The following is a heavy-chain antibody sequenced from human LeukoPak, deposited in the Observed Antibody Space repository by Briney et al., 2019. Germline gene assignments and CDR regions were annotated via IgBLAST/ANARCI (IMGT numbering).Heavy chain of an antibody. D-gene: IGHD6-6*01. J-gene: IGHJ4*02. CDR2: ISYDGSHK. CDR3: ARDWFALGSFYFDY. Sequence: GGSLRLSCAASGFTFSTYAMNWVRQAPGKGLEWVAVISYDGSHKYYADSVKGRFTISRDNSKNTVSLQMNSLRVEDTAVYFCARDWFALGSFYFDYWGQGTLVTVSS. V-gene: IGHV3-30-3*01. CDR1: GFTFSTYA.